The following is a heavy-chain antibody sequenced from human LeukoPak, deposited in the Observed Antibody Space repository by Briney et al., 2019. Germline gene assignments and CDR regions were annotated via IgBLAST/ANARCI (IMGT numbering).Heavy chain of an antibody. CDR2: ISYDGSNK. V-gene: IGHV3-30-3*02. D-gene: IGHD2-2*01. CDR1: GFTFSSYA. CDR3: AKCRGSDIVVVPAAYVDY. J-gene: IGHJ4*02. Sequence: PGGSLRLSCAASGFTFSSYAMSWVRQAPGKGLEWVAVISYDGSNKYYADSVKGRFTISRDNSKNTLYLQMNSLRAEDTAVYYCAKCRGSDIVVVPAAYVDYWGQGTLVTVSS.